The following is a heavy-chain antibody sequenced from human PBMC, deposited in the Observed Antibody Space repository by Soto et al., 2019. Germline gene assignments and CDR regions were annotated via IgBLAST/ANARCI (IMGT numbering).Heavy chain of an antibody. D-gene: IGHD1-7*01. CDR1: GFTFSTYG. CDR2: SSATGAGT. V-gene: IGHV3-23*01. CDR3: AKDRRAGGNYGFYSDF. Sequence: PGGSLRLSCAASGFTFSTYGMHWVRQAPGKGLEWVSFSSATGAGTYYADSVKGRFTISRDNSKNTLYLQMTSLRGDDTAVYYCAKDRRAGGNYGFYSDFWGQGALVTVSS. J-gene: IGHJ4*02.